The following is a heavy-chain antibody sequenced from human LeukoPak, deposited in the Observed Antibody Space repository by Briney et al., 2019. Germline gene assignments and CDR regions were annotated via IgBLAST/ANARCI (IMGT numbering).Heavy chain of an antibody. V-gene: IGHV1-69*05. J-gene: IGHJ6*03. CDR1: GGTFSSYA. CDR2: IIPIFGTA. Sequence: GSSVKVSCKASGGTFSSYAISWVRQAPGQGLEWMGGIIPIFGTANYAQKFQGRVTITTDGSTSTADMELSSLRSEDTAVYYCARGGRLVYYMDVWGKGTTVTVSS. CDR3: ARGGRLVYYMDV. D-gene: IGHD3-9*01.